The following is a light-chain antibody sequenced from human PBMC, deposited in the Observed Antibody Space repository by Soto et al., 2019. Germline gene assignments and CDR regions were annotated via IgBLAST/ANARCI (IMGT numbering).Light chain of an antibody. J-gene: IGKJ1*01. Sequence: EIVLTQSPGTLSLSPGERATLSCRASQSVSNNYLAWYQQKPGQAPRLLIYDASNRATGIPARFSGSGSGTDFTLTISRLEPEDFAVYYCQHYVTSLTTFGQGTKVDIK. V-gene: IGKV3-20*01. CDR2: DAS. CDR1: QSVSNNY. CDR3: QHYVTSLTT.